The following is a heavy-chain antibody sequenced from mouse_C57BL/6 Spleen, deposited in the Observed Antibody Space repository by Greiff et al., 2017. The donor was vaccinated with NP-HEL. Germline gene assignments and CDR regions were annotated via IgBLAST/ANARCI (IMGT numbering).Heavy chain of an antibody. J-gene: IGHJ3*01. V-gene: IGHV1-55*01. CDR2: IYPGSGST. D-gene: IGHD2-5*01. Sequence: VQLQQPGAELVKPGASVKMSCKASGYTFTSYWITWVKQRPGQGLEWIGDIYPGSGSTNYNEKFKGKATLTVDTSSSTAYMQLSSLTSEDSAVYYCARSAYYSKAWFAYWGQGTLVTVSA. CDR1: GYTFTSYW. CDR3: ARSAYYSKAWFAY.